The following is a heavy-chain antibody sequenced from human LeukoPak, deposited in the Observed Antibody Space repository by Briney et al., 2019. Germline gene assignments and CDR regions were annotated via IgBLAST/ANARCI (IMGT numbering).Heavy chain of an antibody. Sequence: GESLKISCKGSGYSFTTYWIAWVRQMPGKGLEWMGIIYPGDSDTRYSPSSQGQVTISADKSISTAYLQWSSLKASDTAMYYCARRDAYRYFFDYWGQGTLVTVSS. CDR2: IYPGDSDT. V-gene: IGHV5-51*01. J-gene: IGHJ4*02. CDR1: GYSFTTYW. CDR3: ARRDAYRYFFDY. D-gene: IGHD3-16*01.